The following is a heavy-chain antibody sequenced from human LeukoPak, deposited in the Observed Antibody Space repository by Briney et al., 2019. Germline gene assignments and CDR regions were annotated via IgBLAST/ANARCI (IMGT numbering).Heavy chain of an antibody. V-gene: IGHV4-61*02. CDR1: GGSISSGSYY. J-gene: IGHJ3*02. CDR3: AREILWLKAFDI. Sequence: SETLSLTCTVSGGSISSGSYYWSWIRQPAGKGLEWIRRIYTSGSTNYNPSLKSRVTISVDTSKNQFSLKLSSVTAADTAVYYCAREILWLKAFDIWGQGTMVTVSS. D-gene: IGHD2-21*01. CDR2: IYTSGST.